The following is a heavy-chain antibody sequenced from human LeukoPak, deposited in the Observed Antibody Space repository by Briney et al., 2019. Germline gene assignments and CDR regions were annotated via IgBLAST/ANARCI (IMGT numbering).Heavy chain of an antibody. D-gene: IGHD5-12*01. V-gene: IGHV3-30*18. CDR3: AKGYSGYDLGA. CDR2: ISYDGSNK. Sequence: GRTLTLSCAVSGFTFSSYGMHWVRQAPGKGLEWVAVISYDGSNKYYADSVKGRFTISRDNSKNSLYLQMNSLRAEDTAVYYCAKGYSGYDLGAWGQGTLVTVSS. J-gene: IGHJ5*02. CDR1: GFTFSSYG.